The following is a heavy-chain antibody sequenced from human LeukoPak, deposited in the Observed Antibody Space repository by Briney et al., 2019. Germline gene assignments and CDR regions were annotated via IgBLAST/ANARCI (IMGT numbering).Heavy chain of an antibody. D-gene: IGHD2-15*01. CDR1: GGSISSYY. CDR3: ARGGSWSYFDY. J-gene: IGHJ4*02. V-gene: IGHV4-59*01. CDR2: IYYSGST. Sequence: SETLSLTYTVSGGSISSYYWSWIRQPPGKGLEWIGYIYYSGSTNYNPSLKSRVTISVDTSKNQFSLKLSSVTAADTAVYYCARGGSWSYFDYWGQGTLVTVSS.